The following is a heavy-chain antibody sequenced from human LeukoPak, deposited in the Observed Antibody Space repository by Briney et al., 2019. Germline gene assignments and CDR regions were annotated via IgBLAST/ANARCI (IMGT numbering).Heavy chain of an antibody. D-gene: IGHD2-21*01. CDR3: ARAHSVDY. CDR1: GFTFHSYS. J-gene: IGHJ4*02. V-gene: IGHV3-21*01. CDR2: ISSSSSYI. Sequence: GGSVRLSCAASGFTFHSYSMMWLPQAPGKGLEWVSSISSSSSYIYYADSVKGRFTISRDNAKNSLYLQMNSVRAEDTAVYYCARAHSVDYWGQGTLVTVSS.